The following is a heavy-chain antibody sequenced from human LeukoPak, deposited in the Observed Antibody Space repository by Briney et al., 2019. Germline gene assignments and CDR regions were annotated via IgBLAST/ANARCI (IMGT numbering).Heavy chain of an antibody. Sequence: SETLSLTCTISGGSISSYYWSWIRQPPGQGLEWIGEIHRDGRTRYNPSLQTRVTMSIDYSKNQISLEVTSVTAADTAIYYCGKTDIYFNPIDYWGPGSLVTVSS. CDR1: GGSISSYY. V-gene: IGHV4-59*12. J-gene: IGHJ4*02. CDR3: GKTDIYFNPIDY. D-gene: IGHD3-9*01. CDR2: IHRDGRT.